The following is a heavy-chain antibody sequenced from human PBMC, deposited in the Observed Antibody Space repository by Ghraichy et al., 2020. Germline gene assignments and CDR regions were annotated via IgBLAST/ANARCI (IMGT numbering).Heavy chain of an antibody. D-gene: IGHD2-8*01. CDR3: ASSYCTNGVCYISPNYYYYGMDV. V-gene: IGHV4-38-2*01. Sequence: SQTLSLTCAVSGYSISSGYYWGWIRQPPGKGLEWIGSIYHSGSTYYNPSLKSRVTISVDTSKNQFSLKLSSVTAADTAVYYCASSYCTNGVCYISPNYYYYGMDVWGQGTTVTVSS. CDR2: IYHSGST. J-gene: IGHJ6*02. CDR1: GYSISSGYY.